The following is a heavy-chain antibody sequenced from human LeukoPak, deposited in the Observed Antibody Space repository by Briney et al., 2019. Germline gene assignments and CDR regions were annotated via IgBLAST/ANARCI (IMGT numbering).Heavy chain of an antibody. D-gene: IGHD5-18*01. CDR1: GGSFSGYY. CDR3: ARAMEWIQLWYSGYYFDY. V-gene: IGHV4-34*01. J-gene: IGHJ4*02. CDR2: INHSGST. Sequence: PSETLSLTCAVYGGSFSGYYWSWIRQPPGKGLEWIGEINHSGSTNYNPSLKSRVTISVDTSKNQFSLKLSSVTAADTAVYYCARAMEWIQLWYSGYYFDYWGQGTLVTVSS.